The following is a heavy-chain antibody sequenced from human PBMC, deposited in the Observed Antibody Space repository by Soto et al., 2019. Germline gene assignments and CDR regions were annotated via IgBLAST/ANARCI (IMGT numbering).Heavy chain of an antibody. CDR3: ARVNYYGSGSYEDFFYYYGLDV. J-gene: IGHJ6*02. D-gene: IGHD3-10*01. CDR2: MNPNGGDT. CDR1: GYTFSTYD. Sequence: QVQLVQSGAEVKKPGASVKVSCKASGYTFSTYDINWVRQAPGQGLEWMGWMNPNGGDTGYAQKFLGRVTMTRDSTIRTVYMELSSLSSEDTAVYYFARVNYYGSGSYEDFFYYYGLDVWGQGTTVTVSS. V-gene: IGHV1-8*01.